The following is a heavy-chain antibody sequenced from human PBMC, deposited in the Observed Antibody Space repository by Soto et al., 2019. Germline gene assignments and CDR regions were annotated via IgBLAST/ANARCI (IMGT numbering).Heavy chain of an antibody. J-gene: IGHJ4*02. V-gene: IGHV3-11*04. CDR3: ARESEDLTSNFDY. CDR1: GFTFSAYY. CDR2: ISSSGSTI. Sequence: PGGSLRLSCAPSGFTFSAYYMSWIRPAPGKGLEWVSYISSSGSTIYYADSVKGRFTITRDNSKNSMYLEMNSLRAEDTAVYYCARESEDLTSNFDYWGQATLVT.